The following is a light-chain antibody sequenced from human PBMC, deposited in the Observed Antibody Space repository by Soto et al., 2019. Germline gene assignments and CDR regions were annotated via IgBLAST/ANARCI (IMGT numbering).Light chain of an antibody. Sequence: DIQMTQPPSTLSAAVGDRISITCRASQNVGNWMAWYQQKPGKAPKLLIYQASTSESGVPSRFSGSGSGTDFTLTISSLQSDDFATYYCQQYHSYSWTFGQGTKVEIK. V-gene: IGKV1-5*03. CDR3: QQYHSYSWT. CDR2: QAS. J-gene: IGKJ1*01. CDR1: QNVGNW.